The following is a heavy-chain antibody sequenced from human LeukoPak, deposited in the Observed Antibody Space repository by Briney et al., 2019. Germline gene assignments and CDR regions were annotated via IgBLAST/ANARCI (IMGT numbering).Heavy chain of an antibody. Sequence: ASVKVSCKASGYTFTSYAMNWVRQAPGQGLEWMGWINTNTGNPTYAQGFTGRFAFSLDTSVSTAYLQISSLKAEDTAVYYCARDSYYDFWSGYYTSYYYYMDVWGKGTTVTVSS. J-gene: IGHJ6*03. CDR1: GYTFTSYA. CDR2: INTNTGNP. D-gene: IGHD3-3*01. CDR3: ARDSYYDFWSGYYTSYYYYMDV. V-gene: IGHV7-4-1*02.